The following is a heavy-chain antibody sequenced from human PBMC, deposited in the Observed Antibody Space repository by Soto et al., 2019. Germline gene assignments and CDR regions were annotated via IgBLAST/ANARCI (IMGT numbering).Heavy chain of an antibody. CDR1: GYTFTSYA. CDR2: INAGNGNT. D-gene: IGHD1-26*01. Sequence: QVQLVQSGAEVKKPGASVKVSCKASGYTFTSYAMHWVRQAPGQRLEWMGWINAGNGNTKYSQKFQGRVTITRDTSASTAYMELSSRRAADPAVYDCARDASATRGFDPWGQGTLVTVSS. V-gene: IGHV1-3*01. CDR3: ARDASATRGFDP. J-gene: IGHJ5*02.